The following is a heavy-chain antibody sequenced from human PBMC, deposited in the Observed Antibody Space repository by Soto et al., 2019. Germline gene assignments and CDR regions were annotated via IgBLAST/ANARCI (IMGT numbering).Heavy chain of an antibody. Sequence: QVQLKESGSGLVKPAQTLSLTCAVSGGSINSGGFSWSWIRQPPGKGLEWIGYVHHTGNTDYHPSLGSRVTISLDRSRNLFSLNLTSVTAADTATSYCAKECGGTCLDAFDVWGPGTTVIVSS. CDR2: VHHTGNT. CDR3: AKECGGTCLDAFDV. D-gene: IGHD2-15*01. V-gene: IGHV4-30-2*01. CDR1: GGSINSGGFS. J-gene: IGHJ3*01.